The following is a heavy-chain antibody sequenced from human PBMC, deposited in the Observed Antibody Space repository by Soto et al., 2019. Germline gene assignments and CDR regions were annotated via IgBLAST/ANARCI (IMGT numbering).Heavy chain of an antibody. CDR3: AKEEFGYFDY. J-gene: IGHJ4*02. V-gene: IGHV3-30*18. Sequence: PGGSLRLSCAASGFTFSTYGMHWVRQAPGKGLEWVALISYDGSNIYFADSVKGRFTISRDNSKNTLYLQMNSLRAEDTAVYYCAKEEFGYFDYWGQGALVTSPQ. CDR1: GFTFSTYG. CDR2: ISYDGSNI. D-gene: IGHD3-16*01.